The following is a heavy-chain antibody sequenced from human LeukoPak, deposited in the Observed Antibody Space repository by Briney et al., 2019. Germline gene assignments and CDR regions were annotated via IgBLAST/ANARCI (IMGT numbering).Heavy chain of an antibody. D-gene: IGHD3-16*01. J-gene: IGHJ5*02. CDR3: AKLGCYDVVGCCNH. V-gene: IGHV4-59*08. CDR1: GDSVTAYY. CDR2: VSHDGTT. Sequence: SETLSLTCSVSGDSVTAYYWNWIRQATGKGLEWIGYVSHDGTTNYTPSLRSRVVMSVDTANNTISLSLASVTAADTGVYYCAKLGCYDVVGCCNHWGRGTPVTVS.